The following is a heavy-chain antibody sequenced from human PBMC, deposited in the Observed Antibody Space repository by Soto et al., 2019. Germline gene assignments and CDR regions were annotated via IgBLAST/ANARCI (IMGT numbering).Heavy chain of an antibody. Sequence: ASVKVSCKASGYTFTSYGISWVRQAPGQGLEWMGWISAYNGNTNYAQKLQGRVTMTTDTSTSTAYMELRSLRSDDTAMYYCARDLGYCSSTSCPGNAFDIWGQGTMVTVSS. CDR1: GYTFTSYG. J-gene: IGHJ3*02. D-gene: IGHD2-2*01. CDR3: ARDLGYCSSTSCPGNAFDI. CDR2: ISAYNGNT. V-gene: IGHV1-18*01.